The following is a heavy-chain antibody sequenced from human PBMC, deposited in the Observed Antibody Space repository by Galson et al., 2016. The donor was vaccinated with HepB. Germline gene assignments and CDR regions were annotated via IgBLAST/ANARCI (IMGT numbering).Heavy chain of an antibody. D-gene: IGHD6-19*01. CDR3: AKRAYISSGWFDF. Sequence: SLRLSCAASGFPFSGYSMTWVRQAPGKGLEWVAAIVGSGGDTDYAGSVEGRFTISRDNSKNTLYLHVNSLRAEDTAVYYCAKRAYISSGWFDFWGQGTVVTVSS. CDR1: GFPFSGYS. V-gene: IGHV3-23*01. CDR2: IVGSGGDT. J-gene: IGHJ5*01.